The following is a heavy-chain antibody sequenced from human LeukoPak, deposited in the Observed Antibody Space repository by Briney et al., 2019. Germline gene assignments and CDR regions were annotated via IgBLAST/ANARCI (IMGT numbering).Heavy chain of an antibody. Sequence: QPGGSLRLSCAASGFTFSTYEMNWVRQAPGKGLEWVAVISYDGSNKYYADSVKGRFTISRDNSKNTLYLQMNSLRAEDTAVYYCARGPERTGVGTRYYYDMDVWGQGTTVTVSS. D-gene: IGHD2-8*01. CDR3: ARGPERTGVGTRYYYDMDV. V-gene: IGHV3-30-3*01. J-gene: IGHJ6*02. CDR2: ISYDGSNK. CDR1: GFTFSTYE.